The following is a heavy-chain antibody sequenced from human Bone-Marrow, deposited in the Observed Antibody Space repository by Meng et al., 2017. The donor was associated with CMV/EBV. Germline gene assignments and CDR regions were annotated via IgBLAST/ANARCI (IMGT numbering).Heavy chain of an antibody. J-gene: IGHJ5*02. CDR3: TRYGGSGP. CDR2: IRSKANSYAT. V-gene: IGHV3-73*01. Sequence: GGSPRLSCAASGFIFSDAWMSWVRQAPGKGLEWVGRIRSKANSYATAYAASVKGRFTISRDDSKNTAYLQMNSLKTEDTAVYYCTRYGGSGPWGQGTLVTVSS. D-gene: IGHD4-23*01. CDR1: GFIFSDAW.